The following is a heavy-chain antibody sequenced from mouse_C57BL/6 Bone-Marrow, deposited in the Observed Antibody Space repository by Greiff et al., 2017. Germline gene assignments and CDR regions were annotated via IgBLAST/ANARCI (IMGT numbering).Heavy chain of an antibody. CDR2: IDPENGDT. V-gene: IGHV14-4*01. CDR1: GFNIKDDY. CDR3: TRDGVTTTRFAY. Sequence: VQLQQSGAELVRPGASVKLSCTASGFNIKDDYMHWVKQRPEQGLEWIGWIDPENGDTESASKFQGKATITADTSSNTAYLQLSSLTSEDTAVYYCTRDGVTTTRFAYWGQGTLVTVSA. D-gene: IGHD2-2*01. J-gene: IGHJ3*01.